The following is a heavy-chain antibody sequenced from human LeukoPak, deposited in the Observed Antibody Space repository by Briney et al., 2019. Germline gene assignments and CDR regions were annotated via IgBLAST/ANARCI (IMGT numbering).Heavy chain of an antibody. J-gene: IGHJ1*01. D-gene: IGHD3-9*01. Sequence: GGSLRLSCAASGFTFSSYSMNWVRQAPGKGLEWVSSISSSSSYIYYADSVKGRFTISRDNAKNSLYLQMNSLRAEDTAVYYCARDGHYGILTGYSPKDFQHWGQGTLVTVSS. CDR3: ARDGHYGILTGYSPKDFQH. CDR1: GFTFSSYS. CDR2: ISSSSSYI. V-gene: IGHV3-21*01.